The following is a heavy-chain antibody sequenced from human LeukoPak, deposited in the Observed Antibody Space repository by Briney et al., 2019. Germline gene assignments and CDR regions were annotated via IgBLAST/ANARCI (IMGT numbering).Heavy chain of an antibody. CDR3: ARVVAQGAFDI. CDR2: IYYSGGT. V-gene: IGHV4-61*01. D-gene: IGHD2-15*01. J-gene: IGHJ3*02. Sequence: SGTLSLTCAVSGGSISSSNYWSWIRQPPGKGLEWIGYIYYSGGTNYNPSLRSRVTMSVDTSNNQFSLKLRSVTAADTAVYYCARVVAQGAFDIWGQGTMVTVSS. CDR1: GGSISSSNY.